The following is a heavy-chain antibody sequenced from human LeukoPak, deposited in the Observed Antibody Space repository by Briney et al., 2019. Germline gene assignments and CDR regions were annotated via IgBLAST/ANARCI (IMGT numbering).Heavy chain of an antibody. CDR1: GYTFTGYY. CDR2: INPNSGGT. Sequence: SSVTVSCTASGYTFTGYYMHWVRQAPGQGLEWMGWINPNSGGTNYAQKFQGWVTMTRDTSISTAYMELSRLRSDDTAVYYCARGLPPAWAGATNYYYGMDVWGQGTTVTVSS. D-gene: IGHD1-26*01. CDR3: ARGLPPAWAGATNYYYGMDV. J-gene: IGHJ6*02. V-gene: IGHV1-2*04.